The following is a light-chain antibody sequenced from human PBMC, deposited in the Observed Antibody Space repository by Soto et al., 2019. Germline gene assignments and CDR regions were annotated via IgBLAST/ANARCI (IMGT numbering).Light chain of an antibody. CDR2: GTN. CDR1: RSNIGAGYD. V-gene: IGLV1-40*01. CDR3: CSYAGSWV. Sequence: QSVLTQPPSVSGAPGQRVTISCTGSRSNIGAGYDVHWYQQLPGTAPKLLIYGTNNRPSGVPDRFSGSKSGMSASLAITGLQAADEADYYCCSYAGSWVFGGGTKLTVL. J-gene: IGLJ3*02.